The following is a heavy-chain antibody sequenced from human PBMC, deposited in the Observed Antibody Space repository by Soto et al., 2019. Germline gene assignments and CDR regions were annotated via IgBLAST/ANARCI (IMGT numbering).Heavy chain of an antibody. Sequence: QVQLVQSGAEVKKPGASVKVSCKASGYTFTSYYMHWVRQAPGQGLEWMGIINPSGGSTSYAQKFQGRVTMTRDTSPSTVYMELSSLRSEDTAVYYCARTWRGSYARDWYFDLWGRGTLVTVSS. D-gene: IGHD1-26*01. V-gene: IGHV1-46*01. CDR3: ARTWRGSYARDWYFDL. J-gene: IGHJ2*01. CDR2: INPSGGST. CDR1: GYTFTSYY.